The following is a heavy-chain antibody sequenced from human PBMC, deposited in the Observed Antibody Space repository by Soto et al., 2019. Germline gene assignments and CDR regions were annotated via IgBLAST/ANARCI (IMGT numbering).Heavy chain of an antibody. CDR3: ARENSGYGGHNYYGMDV. D-gene: IGHD3-22*01. Sequence: ASVKVSCKASGYTFTSYGISWVRQAPGQGLEWMGWISAYNGNTHYAQKLQGRVTMTTDTSTSTANMEVTRLTSDDTAVYYCARENSGYGGHNYYGMDVWGQGTTVTVSS. CDR2: ISAYNGNT. V-gene: IGHV1-18*01. J-gene: IGHJ6*02. CDR1: GYTFTSYG.